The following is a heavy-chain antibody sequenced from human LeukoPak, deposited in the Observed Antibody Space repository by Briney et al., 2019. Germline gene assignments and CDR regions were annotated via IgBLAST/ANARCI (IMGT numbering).Heavy chain of an antibody. Sequence: SEALSLTCTVSGGSISSGSYYWSWIRQPAGKGLEWIGRIYTSGSTNYNPSLKSRVTISVDTSKNQFSLKLSSVTAADTAVYYCARGPYYDILTGYYPTPPWFDPWGQGTLVTVSS. CDR1: GGSISSGSYY. V-gene: IGHV4-61*02. CDR3: ARGPYYDILTGYYPTPPWFDP. CDR2: IYTSGST. J-gene: IGHJ5*02. D-gene: IGHD3-9*01.